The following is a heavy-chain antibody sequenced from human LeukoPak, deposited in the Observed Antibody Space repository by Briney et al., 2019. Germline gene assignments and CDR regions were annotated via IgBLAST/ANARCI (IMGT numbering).Heavy chain of an antibody. Sequence: PGGSLRLSCAASGFTFSSYGMHWVRQAPGKGLEWVAVISYDGSNKYYADSVKGRFTISRDNSKNTLYLQMNSLRAEDTAVYYSAKTQGFDYWGQGTLVTVSS. CDR2: ISYDGSNK. CDR1: GFTFSSYG. J-gene: IGHJ4*02. V-gene: IGHV3-30*18. CDR3: AKTQGFDY.